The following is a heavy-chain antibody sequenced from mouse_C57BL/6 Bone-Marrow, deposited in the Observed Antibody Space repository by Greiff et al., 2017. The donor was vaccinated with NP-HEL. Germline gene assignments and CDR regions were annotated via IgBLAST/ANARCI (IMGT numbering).Heavy chain of an antibody. CDR3: ARSRTYRGVAY. Sequence: VEPGASVKMSCKASGYTFTDYYMNWVKQSHGKSLEWIGVINPYNGGTSYNQKFKGKATLTVDKSSSTAYMELNSLTSEDSAVYYCARSRTYRGVAYWGQGTTLTVSS. V-gene: IGHV1-19*01. J-gene: IGHJ2*01. CDR1: GYTFTDYY. CDR2: INPYNGGT.